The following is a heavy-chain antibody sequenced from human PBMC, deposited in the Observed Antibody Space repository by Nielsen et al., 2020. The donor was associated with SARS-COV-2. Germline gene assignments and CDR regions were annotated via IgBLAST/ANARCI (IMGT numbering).Heavy chain of an antibody. CDR1: GGTFSSYT. Sequence: SVKVSCKASGGTFSSYTISWVRQAPGQGLEWMGRIIPILGIANYAQKFQGRVTITADKSTSTAYMELSSLRSEDTAVYYCARDLVAARDYYYYGMDVWGQGTTVTVSS. V-gene: IGHV1-69*04. CDR3: ARDLVAARDYYYYGMDV. D-gene: IGHD2-15*01. CDR2: IIPILGIA. J-gene: IGHJ6*02.